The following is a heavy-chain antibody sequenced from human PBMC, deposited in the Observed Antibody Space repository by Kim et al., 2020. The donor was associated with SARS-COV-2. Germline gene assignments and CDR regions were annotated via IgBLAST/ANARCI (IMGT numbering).Heavy chain of an antibody. J-gene: IGHJ4*02. Sequence: AVSLNVRFTTSRDNPKNTLYLQMNSLRAEDTAVYYCAKGSAYYDANVVDYWGRGTLVTVSS. V-gene: IGHV3-23*01. D-gene: IGHD3-22*01. CDR3: AKGSAYYDANVVDY.